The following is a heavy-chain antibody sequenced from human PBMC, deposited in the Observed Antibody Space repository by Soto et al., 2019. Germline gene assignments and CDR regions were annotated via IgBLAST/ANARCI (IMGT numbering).Heavy chain of an antibody. CDR1: GGTFSSYA. Sequence: ASVKVSCKASGGTFSSYAINWVRQANGQGLEWMGWMNPITGNTGYAQKFQGRVTMTRDTSISTAYMDLSSLRSDDTAVYYCARVLSAVTETYYFDYWGQGTLVTVSS. D-gene: IGHD4-17*01. J-gene: IGHJ4*02. V-gene: IGHV1-8*02. CDR2: MNPITGNT. CDR3: ARVLSAVTETYYFDY.